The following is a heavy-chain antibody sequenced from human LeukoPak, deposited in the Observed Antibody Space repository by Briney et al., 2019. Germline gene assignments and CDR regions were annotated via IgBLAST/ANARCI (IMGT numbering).Heavy chain of an antibody. CDR1: GFTVSSNY. CDR3: ARALSGSSGWYY. D-gene: IGHD6-19*01. V-gene: IGHV3-53*01. J-gene: IGHJ4*02. CDR2: INSGGST. Sequence: PGGSLRLSCTASGFTVSSNYMSWVRQAPGKGLEWVSIINSGGSTYYADSVKGRFTISRDNSKNTLYLQMNSLRDEDTAVYYCARALSGSSGWYYWGQGTLVTVSS.